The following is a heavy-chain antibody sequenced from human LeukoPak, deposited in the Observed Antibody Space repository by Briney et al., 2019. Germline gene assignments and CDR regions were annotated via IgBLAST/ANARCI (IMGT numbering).Heavy chain of an antibody. CDR3: ARGGGAAAGIIENWFDP. J-gene: IGHJ5*02. V-gene: IGHV3-21*01. CDR1: GFTFSSYS. D-gene: IGHD6-13*01. Sequence: PGGSLRLSCAASGFTFSSYSMNWVRQAPGKGLEWVSSISGSIHYIYYAGSVKGRFTISRDNAKSSLYLKMNSLRAEDTAVYYCARGGGAAAGIIENWFDPWGQGTLVTVSS. CDR2: ISGSIHYI.